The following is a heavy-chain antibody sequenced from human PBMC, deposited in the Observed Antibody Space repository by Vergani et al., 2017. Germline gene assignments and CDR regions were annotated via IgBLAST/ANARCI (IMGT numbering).Heavy chain of an antibody. CDR3: ANSVIAGNVGVAYFGMDV. CDR1: GFTFSNYG. D-gene: IGHD2/OR15-2a*01. Sequence: QVQLVESGGGVVQPGGSLRLSCGASGFTFSNYGMHWVRQAPGTGLEWVTFIRYDGSNTYYADSVKGRFTISRDHSKNTLFLQMNSLRPEDTAVYYCANSVIAGNVGVAYFGMDVWGRGTTVTVSS. CDR2: IRYDGSNT. V-gene: IGHV3-30*02. J-gene: IGHJ6*02.